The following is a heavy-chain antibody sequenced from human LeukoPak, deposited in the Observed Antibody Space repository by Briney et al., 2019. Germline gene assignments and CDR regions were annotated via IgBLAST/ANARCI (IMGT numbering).Heavy chain of an antibody. CDR2: IRYDGSNK. D-gene: IGHD3-22*01. CDR3: AREHGRSGYFDY. V-gene: IGHV3-30*02. CDR1: GFIFSSYG. J-gene: IGHJ4*02. Sequence: PGGSLRLSCAASGFIFSSYGMHWVRQAPGKGLEWVAFIRYDGSNKYYADSVKGRFTISRDNSKNTLYLQLSSLRVEDTAVYYCAREHGRSGYFDYWGQGTLVSVSS.